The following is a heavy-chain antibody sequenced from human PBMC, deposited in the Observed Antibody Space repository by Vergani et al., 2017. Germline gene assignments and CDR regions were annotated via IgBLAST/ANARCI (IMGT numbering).Heavy chain of an antibody. J-gene: IGHJ2*01. CDR1: GFTFSDYY. CDR3: ARGVIAAAGPPTTDWYFDL. CDR2: ISSSSSYQ. D-gene: IGHD6-13*01. Sequence: QVQLVESGGGLVKPGGSLRLSCAASGFTFSDYYMSWIRQAPGKGLEWVSYISSSSSYQNYADSVKGRFTISRDNAKNSLYLQMNSLRADDTAVYYCARGVIAAAGPPTTDWYFDLWGRGTLVTVSS. V-gene: IGHV3-11*06.